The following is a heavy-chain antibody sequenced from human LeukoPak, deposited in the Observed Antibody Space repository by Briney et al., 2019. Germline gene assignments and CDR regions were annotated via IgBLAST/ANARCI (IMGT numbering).Heavy chain of an antibody. CDR2: INHSGST. J-gene: IGHJ4*02. CDR3: AREGSGWYAY. Sequence: SETLSLTCAVYGGSFSGYYWSWIRQPPGKGLEWIGEINHSGSTNYNPSLKSRVTISVDTSKNQFSLKLSSVTAADTAVYYCAREGSGWYAYWGQGTLVTVSS. D-gene: IGHD6-19*01. CDR1: GGSFSGYY. V-gene: IGHV4-34*01.